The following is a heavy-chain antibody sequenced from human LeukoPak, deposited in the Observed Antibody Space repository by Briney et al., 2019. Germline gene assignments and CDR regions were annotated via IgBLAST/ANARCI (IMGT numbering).Heavy chain of an antibody. V-gene: IGHV4-34*01. CDR2: INHSGST. J-gene: IGHJ3*02. CDR3: ARDVDTPMVDAFDI. Sequence: SETLSLTCTVSGGSISSYYWSWIRQPAGKGLEWIGEINHSGSTNYNPSLKSRVTISVDTSKNQFSLKLSSVTAADTAVYYCARDVDTPMVDAFDIWGQGTMVTVSS. D-gene: IGHD5-18*01. CDR1: GGSISSYY.